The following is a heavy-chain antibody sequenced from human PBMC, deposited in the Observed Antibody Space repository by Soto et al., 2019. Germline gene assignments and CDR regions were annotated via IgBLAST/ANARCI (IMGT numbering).Heavy chain of an antibody. Sequence: QLQLQESGPGLVKPSETLSLTCTVSGGSISSSDSYWVWIRQPPGKGLEWVGSIYYGGSTYYNPSLKSRVTISVDTSKNLFSLNLFSVTAADTAIYYCARRGLILVPLWGQGKMVTVSS. CDR3: ARRGLILVPL. D-gene: IGHD1-26*01. CDR1: GGSISSSDSY. V-gene: IGHV4-39*01. CDR2: IYYGGST. J-gene: IGHJ3*01.